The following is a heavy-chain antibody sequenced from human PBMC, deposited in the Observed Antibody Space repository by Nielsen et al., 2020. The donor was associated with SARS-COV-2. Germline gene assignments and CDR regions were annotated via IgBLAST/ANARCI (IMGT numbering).Heavy chain of an antibody. CDR1: GFIFSSYA. V-gene: IGHV3-30-3*01. CDR2: ISYDGSND. J-gene: IGHJ4*02. CDR3: ARGNGWGSYFDY. Sequence: GGSLRLSCAASGFIFSSYAMHWVRQAPGKGLEWVAVISYDGSNDYYADSVGGRFTISRDNSKNTLFLQMNSLRAEDTAVYYCARGNGWGSYFDYWGQGTLVTVSS. D-gene: IGHD7-27*01.